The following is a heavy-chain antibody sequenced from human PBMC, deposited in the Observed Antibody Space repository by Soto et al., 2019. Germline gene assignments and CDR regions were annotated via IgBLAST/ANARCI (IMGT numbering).Heavy chain of an antibody. J-gene: IGHJ5*02. CDR2: INRSSRTI. V-gene: IGHV3-48*04. Sequence: GGSLRLSCVASGFTFSSDSMIWVRQAPGKGLEWVSFINRSSRTIYYAEPLKGRFTVSRDNAKNSLYLQMDSLRSDNTAVYYCASEAPKGRGVIGWFDPWGQGTLVTVSS. CDR1: GFTFSSDS. D-gene: IGHD3-10*01. CDR3: ASEAPKGRGVIGWFDP.